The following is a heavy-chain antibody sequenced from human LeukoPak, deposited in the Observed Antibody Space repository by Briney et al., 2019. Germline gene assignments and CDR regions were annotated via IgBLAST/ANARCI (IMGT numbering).Heavy chain of an antibody. J-gene: IGHJ4*02. CDR1: GGSFSGYY. Sequence: PSETLSLTCAVYGGSFSGYYWSWIRQPPGKGLEWIGEINHSGSTNYNPSLKSRVTISVDTSKNQFSLKLSSVTAADTAVYYCAKVVGAKTYWGQGTLVTVSS. V-gene: IGHV4-34*01. D-gene: IGHD1-26*01. CDR2: INHSGST. CDR3: AKVVGAKTY.